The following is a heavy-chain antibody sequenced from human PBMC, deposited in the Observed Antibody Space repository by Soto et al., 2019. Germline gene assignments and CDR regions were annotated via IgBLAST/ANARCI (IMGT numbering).Heavy chain of an antibody. D-gene: IGHD5-12*01. J-gene: IGHJ4*02. Sequence: ASVTVSCQASGGTFSSYAISWVRQAPGQGLEWMGGIIPIFGTANYAQKFQGRVTITADESTSTAYMELSSLRSEDTAVYYCAIGVSGYDSHPYFDYWGQGTLVTVSS. CDR2: IIPIFGTA. CDR1: GGTFSSYA. V-gene: IGHV1-69*13. CDR3: AIGVSGYDSHPYFDY.